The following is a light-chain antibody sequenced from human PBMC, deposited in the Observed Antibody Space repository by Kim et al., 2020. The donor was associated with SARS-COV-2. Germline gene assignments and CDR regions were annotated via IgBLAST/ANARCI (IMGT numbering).Light chain of an antibody. V-gene: IGKV3-15*01. CDR2: GAS. CDR1: QSVSSN. Sequence: SPGERATHSCRASQSVSSNLAWYQQKPGQAPRLLIYGASTRATGIPARFSGSGSGTEFTLTISSLQSEDFAVYYCQQYNNWPMYTFGQGTKLEI. CDR3: QQYNNWPMYT. J-gene: IGKJ2*01.